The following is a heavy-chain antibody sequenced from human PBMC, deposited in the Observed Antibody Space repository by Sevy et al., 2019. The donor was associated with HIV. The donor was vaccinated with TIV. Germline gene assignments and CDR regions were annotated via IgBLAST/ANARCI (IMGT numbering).Heavy chain of an antibody. V-gene: IGHV3-48*03. D-gene: IGHD3-22*01. CDR2: IGSSGTTI. CDR1: GFTFSSYG. J-gene: IGHJ5*02. CDR3: ARVDANYDKGFDP. Sequence: GGSLRLSCEASGFTFSSYGMNWVRQAPGKGLEWVSYIGSSGTTIKYADSVKGRFTISRDNAKNSLYMQMNSLRAEDTAVYYCARVDANYDKGFDPWGQGTLVTVSS.